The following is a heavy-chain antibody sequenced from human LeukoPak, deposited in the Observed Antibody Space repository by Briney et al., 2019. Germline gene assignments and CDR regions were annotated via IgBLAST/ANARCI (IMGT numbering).Heavy chain of an antibody. CDR3: ARGGGYSYSDYMDV. D-gene: IGHD5-18*01. J-gene: IGHJ6*03. Sequence: ASVKVSCKSSGYTFTSYGISWVRQAPGQGLEWMGWISAYNGNTNYAQNLQGRVTLTTDTSTSTAYMELRSLRSDDTAVYYCARGGGYSYSDYMDVWGKGTTVTVSS. CDR1: GYTFTSYG. V-gene: IGHV1-18*01. CDR2: ISAYNGNT.